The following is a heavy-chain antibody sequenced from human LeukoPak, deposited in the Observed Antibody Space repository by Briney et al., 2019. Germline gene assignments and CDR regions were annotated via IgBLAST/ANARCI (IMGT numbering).Heavy chain of an antibody. J-gene: IGHJ4*02. Sequence: GGSLRLSCAASGFTFDDYAMHWVRQAPGKGLEWVSLISWDGGSTYYAHSVKGRFTISRDNSKNSLYLQMNSLRAEDTALYYCAKGDNWNQFDYWGQGTLVTVSS. CDR1: GFTFDDYA. V-gene: IGHV3-43D*03. CDR2: ISWDGGST. D-gene: IGHD1-20*01. CDR3: AKGDNWNQFDY.